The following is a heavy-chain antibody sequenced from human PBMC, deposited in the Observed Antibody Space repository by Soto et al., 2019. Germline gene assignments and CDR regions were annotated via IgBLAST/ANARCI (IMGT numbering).Heavy chain of an antibody. D-gene: IGHD3-22*01. CDR3: ASDFSGYYDSSGYSYYCMDV. Sequence: GGSLRLSCAASGFTFSSYSMNWVRQAPGKGLEWVSSISSSSSYIYYADSVKGRFTISRDNAKNSLYLQMNSLRAEDTAVYYCASDFSGYYDSSGYSYYCMDVWGQGTTVTVSS. V-gene: IGHV3-21*01. CDR2: ISSSSSYI. CDR1: GFTFSSYS. J-gene: IGHJ6*02.